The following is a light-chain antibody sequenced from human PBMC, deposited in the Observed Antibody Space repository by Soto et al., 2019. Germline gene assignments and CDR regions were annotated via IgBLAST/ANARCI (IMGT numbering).Light chain of an antibody. V-gene: IGKV3-20*01. Sequence: EIVLTQSPGSLSLSPGERATLSCRASQSVTSNFLIWYQQKPGQTPRPLIYDASNRAPGIPDRFSGSGSGTDCTLTISRLEPEDFAVDYCQQDASPPFTFGQGTKLEIK. CDR3: QQDASPPFT. CDR1: QSVTSNF. J-gene: IGKJ2*01. CDR2: DAS.